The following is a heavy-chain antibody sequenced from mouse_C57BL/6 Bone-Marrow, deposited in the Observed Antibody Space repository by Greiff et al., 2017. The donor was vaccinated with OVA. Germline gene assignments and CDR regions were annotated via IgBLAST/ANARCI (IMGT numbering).Heavy chain of an antibody. D-gene: IGHD2-4*01. V-gene: IGHV2-6-1*01. CDR3: ARHNYDYSWYFDV. CDR2: IWSDGST. J-gene: IGHJ1*03. Sequence: VQLQQSGPGLVAPSQSLSITCTVSGFSLTSYGVHWVRQPPGKGLEWLVVIWSDGSTTYNSALKSRLSISKDNSKSQVFLKMNSLQTDDTAMYYCARHNYDYSWYFDVWGTGTTVTVSS. CDR1: GFSLTSYG.